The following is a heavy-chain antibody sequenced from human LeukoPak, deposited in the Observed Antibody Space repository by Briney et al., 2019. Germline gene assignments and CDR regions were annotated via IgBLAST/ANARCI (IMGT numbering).Heavy chain of an antibody. D-gene: IGHD3-16*01. CDR3: ARRRGGFPHDVFDI. CDR1: GYCFTSYW. CDR2: IYPGGSDS. V-gene: IGHV5-51*01. Sequence: GEALLISCHGAGYCFTSYWIGWVRQMPGEGRGWMGIIYPGGSDSRYSPSFLGQVTTSAGKTLSTALLLWSSMKASDTGMCYCARRRGGFPHDVFDIWGQGTMVTVSS. J-gene: IGHJ3*02.